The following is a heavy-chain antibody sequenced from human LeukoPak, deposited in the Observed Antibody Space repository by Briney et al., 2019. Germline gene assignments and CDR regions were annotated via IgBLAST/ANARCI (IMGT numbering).Heavy chain of an antibody. V-gene: IGHV3-48*01. J-gene: IGHJ4*02. CDR3: ARGYGDYPYDY. CDR1: GFTFRNYG. CDR2: ISTGSSAI. D-gene: IGHD4-17*01. Sequence: GGSLRLSCAASGFTFRNYGMNWVRQAPGKGLEWVSYISTGSSAIYYADSVKGRFTISRDNAKNSLSLQMNSLRVEDTAVYYCARGYGDYPYDYWGQGTLVTVSS.